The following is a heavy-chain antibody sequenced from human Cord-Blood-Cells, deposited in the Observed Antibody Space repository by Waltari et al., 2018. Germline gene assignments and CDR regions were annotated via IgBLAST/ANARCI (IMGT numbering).Heavy chain of an antibody. J-gene: IGHJ2*01. CDR2: IYYSGST. CDR1: GGSISSSY. D-gene: IGHD1-26*01. V-gene: IGHV4-59*01. CDR3: ARGRAVPGHWYFDL. Sequence: QVQLQESGPGLVKPSETLSLTCTVSGGSISSSYWSWIRKPPGKGLEWIGYIYYSGSTNYNPSLKSRVTISVDTSKNQFSLKLSSVTAADTAVYYCARGRAVPGHWYFDLWGRGTLVTVSS.